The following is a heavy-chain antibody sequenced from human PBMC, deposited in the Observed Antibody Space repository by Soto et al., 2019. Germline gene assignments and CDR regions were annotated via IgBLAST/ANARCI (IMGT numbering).Heavy chain of an antibody. CDR3: ARDTAARPLYYYFYDGMDV. CDR1: GGTFSSYA. J-gene: IGHJ6*02. CDR2: IIPTFVTA. Sequence: SVKVSSKTSGGTFSSYAISWVRQAPGQGLEWMGGIIPTFVTANYAQKFQGRVTISADESTSTAYMELSSLRSEDTAVYYCARDTAARPLYYYFYDGMDVWGQETTVTVSS. V-gene: IGHV1-69*13. D-gene: IGHD6-6*01.